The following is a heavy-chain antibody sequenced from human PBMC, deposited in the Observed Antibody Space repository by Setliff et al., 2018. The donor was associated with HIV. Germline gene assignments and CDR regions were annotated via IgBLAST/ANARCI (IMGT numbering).Heavy chain of an antibody. Sequence: ASVKVSCKVSGYTLTELSMHWVRQAPGKGLEWMGGFDPEDGETIYAQKFQGRVTLTRDTSASTAYMELSSLRSEDTAVYYCARKGSGSSFDFEYWGQGTLVTVSS. CDR2: FDPEDGET. D-gene: IGHD3-10*01. CDR1: GYTLTELS. J-gene: IGHJ4*02. CDR3: ARKGSGSSFDFEY. V-gene: IGHV1-24*01.